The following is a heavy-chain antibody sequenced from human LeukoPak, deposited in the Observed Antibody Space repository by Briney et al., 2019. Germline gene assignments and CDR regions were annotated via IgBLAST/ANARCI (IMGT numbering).Heavy chain of an antibody. V-gene: IGHV1-69*13. CDR2: IIPIFGAA. J-gene: IGHJ5*02. CDR1: GGTFSSYA. CDR3: ARGHYDFWSGQRFDP. Sequence: ASVKVSCKASGGTFSSYAISWVRQAPGQGLEWMGGIIPIFGAANYAQKFQGRVTITADESTSTAYMELSSLRSEDTAVYYCARGHYDFWSGQRFDPWGQGTLVTVSS. D-gene: IGHD3-3*01.